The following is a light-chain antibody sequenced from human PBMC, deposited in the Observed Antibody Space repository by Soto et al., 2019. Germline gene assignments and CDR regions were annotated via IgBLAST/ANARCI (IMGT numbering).Light chain of an antibody. CDR3: MSYTSSITLV. CDR1: SGDVGGYNY. Sequence: QSVLSQPASVSLSPGQSIRISCTGTSGDVGGYNYVSWYQQHPGKAPKLMIYDVSNRPSGVSNRFSGSKSGNTASLTISGLQAEDEADYYCMSYTSSITLVFGTGTKVTVL. CDR2: DVS. J-gene: IGLJ1*01. V-gene: IGLV2-14*03.